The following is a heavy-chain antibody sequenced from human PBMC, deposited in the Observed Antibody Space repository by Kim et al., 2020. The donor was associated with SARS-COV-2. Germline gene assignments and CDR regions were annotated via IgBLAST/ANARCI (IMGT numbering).Heavy chain of an antibody. CDR3: TTDSIQITIFGVVIRYFDY. CDR1: GFTFSNAW. Sequence: GGSLRLSCAASGFTFSNAWMSWVRQAPGKGLEWVGRIKSKTDGGTTDYAAPVKGRFTISRDDSKNTLYLQMNSLKTEDTAVYYCTTDSIQITIFGVVIRYFDYWGQGTLVTVSS. V-gene: IGHV3-15*01. J-gene: IGHJ4*02. CDR2: IKSKTDGGTT. D-gene: IGHD3-3*01.